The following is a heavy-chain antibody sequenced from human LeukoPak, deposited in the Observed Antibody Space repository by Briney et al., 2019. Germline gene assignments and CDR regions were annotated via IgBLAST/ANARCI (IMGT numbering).Heavy chain of an antibody. Sequence: SETLSLTCTVSGGSISSSSYYWSWIRRPPGKGLEWIGEINHSGSTNYNPSLKSRVTISVDTSKNQFSLKLSSVTAADTAVYYCARGSSQTGAFDIWGQGTMVTVSS. D-gene: IGHD1-14*01. CDR1: GGSISSSSYY. CDR2: INHSGST. CDR3: ARGSSQTGAFDI. J-gene: IGHJ3*02. V-gene: IGHV4-39*07.